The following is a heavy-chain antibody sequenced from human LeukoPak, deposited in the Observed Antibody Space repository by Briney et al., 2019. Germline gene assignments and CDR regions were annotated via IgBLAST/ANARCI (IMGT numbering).Heavy chain of an antibody. Sequence: SETLSLTCAVSGGSISSGGYSWSWIRQPPGKGLEWIGYIYHSGSTYYNPSLKSRVTISVDRSKNQFSLKLSSVTAADTAVYYCARGVDTAMAGGNWFDPWGLGTLVTVSS. D-gene: IGHD5-18*01. J-gene: IGHJ5*02. CDR3: ARGVDTAMAGGNWFDP. CDR1: GGSISSGGYS. V-gene: IGHV4-30-2*01. CDR2: IYHSGST.